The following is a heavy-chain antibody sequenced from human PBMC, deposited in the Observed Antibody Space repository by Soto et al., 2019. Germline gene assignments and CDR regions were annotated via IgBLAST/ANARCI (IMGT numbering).Heavy chain of an antibody. CDR3: TTWRREKSCTSVSCYGDGAD. V-gene: IGHV3-15*02. Sequence: EVPLVESGGALVKPGESLTLSCAASGFTFNSAWMTWVRQAPGKGLEWVGRIKSWTDGGRVDTAAPVKGRFTISRDDSRNTFDLQINSLKSEDTAVYYCTTWRREKSCTSVSCYGDGADWCQGTLVTVSS. CDR2: IKSWTDGGRV. J-gene: IGHJ4*02. D-gene: IGHD2-2*01. CDR1: GFTFNSAW.